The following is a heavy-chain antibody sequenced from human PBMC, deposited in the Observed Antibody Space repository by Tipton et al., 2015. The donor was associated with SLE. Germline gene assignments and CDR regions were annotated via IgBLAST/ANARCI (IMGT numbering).Heavy chain of an antibody. CDR3: ARGRVTSDY. Sequence: GLVKPSETLSLTCTVSGGSISSYYWSWIRQPPGKGLEWIGEINHSGSTNYNPSLKSRVTISVDTSKNQFSLKLSSVTAADTAVYYCARGRVTSDYWGQGTLVTVSS. CDR1: GGSISSYY. D-gene: IGHD2-21*02. V-gene: IGHV4-59*01. J-gene: IGHJ4*02. CDR2: INHSGST.